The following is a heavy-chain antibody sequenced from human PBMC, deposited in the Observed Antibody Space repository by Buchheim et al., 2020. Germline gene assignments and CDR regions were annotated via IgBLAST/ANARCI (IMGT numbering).Heavy chain of an antibody. J-gene: IGHJ4*02. CDR3: ARGGKGSMTTVRYFDY. D-gene: IGHD4-11*01. V-gene: IGHV3-30-3*01. Sequence: QVQLVESGGGVVQPGRSLRLSCAASGFTFSGYAMHWVRQAPGKGLEWVAVISYDGSNKYYADSVKGRFTISRDNSKNTLYLQMNSLRAEDTAVYYCARGGKGSMTTVRYFDYWGQGTL. CDR2: ISYDGSNK. CDR1: GFTFSGYA.